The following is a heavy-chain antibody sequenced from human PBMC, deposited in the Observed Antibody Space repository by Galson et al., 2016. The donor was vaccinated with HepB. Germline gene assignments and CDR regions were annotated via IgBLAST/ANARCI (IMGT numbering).Heavy chain of an antibody. CDR2: ISGGGGNT. D-gene: IGHD2-15*01. V-gene: IGHV3-23*01. CDR1: GFTFRIYA. J-gene: IGHJ4*02. Sequence: SLRLSCAASGFTFRIYAMAWVRQAPGKGLDWVSVISGGGGNTDYADSGQGRFTISRDNSKNTLYLQMNSLRAEDTAVYYCARDSEWWDWGQGTLVIVSS. CDR3: ARDSEWWD.